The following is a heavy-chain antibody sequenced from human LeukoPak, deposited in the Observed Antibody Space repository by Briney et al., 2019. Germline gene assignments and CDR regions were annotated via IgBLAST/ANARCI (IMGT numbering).Heavy chain of an antibody. J-gene: IGHJ4*02. CDR2: FDPEDGET. CDR1: GYTLTELS. V-gene: IGHV1-24*01. CDR3: ATSYPGPRRFWDY. D-gene: IGHD3-16*02. Sequence: ASVKVSCKVSGYTLTELSMHWVRQAPGKGLEWMGGFDPEDGETIYAQKFQGRVTMTEDTSTGTAYMELSSLRSEDTAVYYCATSYPGPRRFWDYWGQGTLVTVSS.